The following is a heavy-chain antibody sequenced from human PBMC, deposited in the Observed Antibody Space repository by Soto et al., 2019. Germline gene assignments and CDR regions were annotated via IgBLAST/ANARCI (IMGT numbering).Heavy chain of an antibody. J-gene: IGHJ6*02. Sequence: QPGGSLRLSCAASGFTFSSYGMHWVRQAPGKGLEWVAVIWYDGSNKYYADSVKGRFTISRDNSKNTLYLQMNSLRAEDTAVYYCAREGPAAGPTGWVLNYYYGMDVWGQGTTVTVSS. CDR2: IWYDGSNK. CDR1: GFTFSSYG. D-gene: IGHD6-13*01. CDR3: AREGPAAGPTGWVLNYYYGMDV. V-gene: IGHV3-33*01.